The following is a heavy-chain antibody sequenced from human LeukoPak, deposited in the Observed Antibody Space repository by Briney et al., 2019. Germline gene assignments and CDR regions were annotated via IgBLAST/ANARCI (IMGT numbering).Heavy chain of an antibody. CDR3: ATEGAYYDGSGYSDY. J-gene: IGHJ4*02. CDR2: INPSGGST. Sequence: ASVKVSCKASGYTFTSYYMHWVRQAPGQGLEWMGIINPSGGSTIYAQKFQGRVTMTEDTSTDTAYMELSSLRSEDTAVYYCATEGAYYDGSGYSDYWGQGTLVTVSS. V-gene: IGHV1-46*01. D-gene: IGHD3-22*01. CDR1: GYTFTSYY.